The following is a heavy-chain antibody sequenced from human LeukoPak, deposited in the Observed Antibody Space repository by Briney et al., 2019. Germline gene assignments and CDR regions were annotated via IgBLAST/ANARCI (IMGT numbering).Heavy chain of an antibody. Sequence: KPSETLSLTCTVSGGSISSGSYYWSWIRQPAGKGLEWIGRIYTSGSTNYNPSLKSRVTISVDTSKNQFSLKLSSVTAADTAVYYCAGGALWFGELLSWGQGTLVTVSS. J-gene: IGHJ5*02. CDR2: IYTSGST. CDR1: GGSISSGSYY. V-gene: IGHV4-61*02. D-gene: IGHD3-10*01. CDR3: AGGALWFGELLS.